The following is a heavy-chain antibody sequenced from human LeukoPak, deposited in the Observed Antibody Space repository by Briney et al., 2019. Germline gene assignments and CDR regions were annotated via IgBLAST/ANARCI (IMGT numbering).Heavy chain of an antibody. Sequence: GGSLRLSCAASGFTFSSYWMNWVRQAPGKGLVWVSRIASDGSSTTYADSVKGRFSISRDNAKNTLYLQMNSLRVEDTAVYYCARGRPHGNDFWGQGTLVTVSS. CDR3: ARGRPHGNDF. D-gene: IGHD4-23*01. V-gene: IGHV3-74*01. J-gene: IGHJ4*02. CDR2: IASDGSST. CDR1: GFTFSSYW.